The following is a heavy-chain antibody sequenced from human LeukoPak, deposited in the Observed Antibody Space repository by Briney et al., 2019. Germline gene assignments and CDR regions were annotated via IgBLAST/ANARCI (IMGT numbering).Heavy chain of an antibody. Sequence: TGGSLRLSCAASGFTFSSYAMSWVRQAPGKGPEWVSAISGSGGSTYYADSVKGRFTISRDNSKNTLYLQMNSLRAEDTAVYYCAKHAIPKYSGYDVYLDYWGQGTLVTVSS. V-gene: IGHV3-23*01. J-gene: IGHJ4*02. CDR2: ISGSGGST. CDR3: AKHAIPKYSGYDVYLDY. D-gene: IGHD5-12*01. CDR1: GFTFSSYA.